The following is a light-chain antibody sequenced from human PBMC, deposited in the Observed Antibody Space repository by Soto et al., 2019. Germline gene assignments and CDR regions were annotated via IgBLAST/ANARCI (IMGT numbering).Light chain of an antibody. CDR3: QQYGTYPWT. V-gene: IGKV3-20*01. J-gene: IGKJ1*01. CDR2: GAS. Sequence: EIVLTQSPGTLSLSPGERATLSCRASQSVSSSFLAWYQLKPGQAPRLLIYGASTRPTGIPDRFSGSGSGTDFTRTISRLEPEDFAVYSCQQYGTYPWTFGEGTKVEIK. CDR1: QSVSSSF.